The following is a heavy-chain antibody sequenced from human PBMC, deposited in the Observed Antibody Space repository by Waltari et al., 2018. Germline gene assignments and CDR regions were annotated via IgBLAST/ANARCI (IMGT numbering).Heavy chain of an antibody. D-gene: IGHD5-12*01. CDR2: ITHSGAT. V-gene: IGHV4-39*01. J-gene: IGHJ3*01. Sequence: GWSRQPPGQAQEWIGTITHSGATYTVPSLQSRVTLSRDTSKNQFSLTLGSVTASDTAVYYGAAYIGAAVGTAAFDVWGQGTMVTVSS. CDR3: AAYIGAAVGTAAFDV.